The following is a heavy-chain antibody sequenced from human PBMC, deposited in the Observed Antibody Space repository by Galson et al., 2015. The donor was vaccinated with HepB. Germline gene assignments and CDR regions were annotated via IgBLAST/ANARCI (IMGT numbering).Heavy chain of an antibody. D-gene: IGHD3-3*01. J-gene: IGHJ4*02. CDR1: GYSFITYW. CDR3: VSMRTIFSSERNERHRNYFDS. CDR2: IDPSDSYT. V-gene: IGHV5-10-1*01. Sequence: QSGAEVKKPGESLRISCKGSGYSFITYWISWVRQMPGKGLEWRGRIDPSDSYTNYSPSFQGHVSISADKSISTAYLQWSSLKASDTAMYYCVSMRTIFSSERNERHRNYFDSWGQGTLVTVSS.